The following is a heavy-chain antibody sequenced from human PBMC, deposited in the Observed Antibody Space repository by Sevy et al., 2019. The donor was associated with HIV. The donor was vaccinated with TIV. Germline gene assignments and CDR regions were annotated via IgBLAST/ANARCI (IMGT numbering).Heavy chain of an antibody. Sequence: GGSLRLSCAASGFTFSNYAMTWVRQAPGKGLEAVSSISTSGGNTYYVDSVKGRFTISRDNSKNTLSLQMTRLRAEDMAVYYCAKIYEQHLASYYYGMDVWGQGTTVTVSS. CDR2: ISTSGGNT. D-gene: IGHD6-13*01. J-gene: IGHJ6*02. V-gene: IGHV3-23*01. CDR1: GFTFSNYA. CDR3: AKIYEQHLASYYYGMDV.